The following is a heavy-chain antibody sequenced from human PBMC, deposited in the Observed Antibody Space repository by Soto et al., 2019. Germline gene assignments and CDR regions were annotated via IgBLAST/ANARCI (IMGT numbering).Heavy chain of an antibody. V-gene: IGHV1-46*03. D-gene: IGHD6-13*01. CDR3: ARDGSVAGAAEYYFDY. Sequence: ASVKVSFKASGYTFTSYYMHWVRQAPGQGLEWMGIINPSGGSTSYAQKFQGRVTMTRDTSTSTVYMELSSLRSEDTAVYYCARDGSVAGAAEYYFDYWGQGTLVTVSS. CDR1: GYTFTSYY. J-gene: IGHJ4*02. CDR2: INPSGGST.